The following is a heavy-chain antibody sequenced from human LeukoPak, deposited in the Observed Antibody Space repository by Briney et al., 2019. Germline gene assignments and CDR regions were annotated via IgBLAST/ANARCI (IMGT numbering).Heavy chain of an antibody. CDR2: ISYDGGNK. Sequence: GGSLRLSCAASGFTFSSYAMHWVRQAPGKGLEWVAVISYDGGNKYYADSVKGRFTISRDNSKNTLYLQMNSLRSEDTAVYYCARGNNRGLLFLDDAFDIWGQGTMVTVSS. CDR1: GFTFSSYA. V-gene: IGHV3-30-3*01. J-gene: IGHJ3*02. D-gene: IGHD2-21*01. CDR3: ARGNNRGLLFLDDAFDI.